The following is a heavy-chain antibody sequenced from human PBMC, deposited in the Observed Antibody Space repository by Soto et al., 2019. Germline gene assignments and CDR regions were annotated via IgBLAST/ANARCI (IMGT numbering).Heavy chain of an antibody. J-gene: IGHJ4*02. CDR2: IYYRGNA. CDR3: ARLEGLATISYYFDF. V-gene: IGHV4-39*01. CDR1: DDSINSDKYY. D-gene: IGHD3-9*01. Sequence: QLQLQESGPGLVKPSETLSLTCSVSDDSINSDKYYWGWIRQPPGKGLEWIGSIYYRGNAYYNPSLQTRVTISLDKSKSQFSLNMNSVTAAYSAVYFCARLEGLATISYYFDFWGPGALVTVSS.